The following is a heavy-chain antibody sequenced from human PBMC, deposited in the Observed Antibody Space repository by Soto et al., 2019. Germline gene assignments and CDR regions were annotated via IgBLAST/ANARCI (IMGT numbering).Heavy chain of an antibody. CDR2: IYYSGST. V-gene: IGHV4-61*01. CDR3: ARIKRSSGWYAAFDI. D-gene: IGHD6-19*01. CDR1: GGSVSSGSYY. Sequence: LSLTCTVSGGSVSSGSYYWSWIRQPPGKGLEWIGYIYYSGSTNYNPSLKSRVTISVDTSKNQFSLKLSSVTAADTAVYYCARIKRSSGWYAAFDIWGQGTMVTV. J-gene: IGHJ3*02.